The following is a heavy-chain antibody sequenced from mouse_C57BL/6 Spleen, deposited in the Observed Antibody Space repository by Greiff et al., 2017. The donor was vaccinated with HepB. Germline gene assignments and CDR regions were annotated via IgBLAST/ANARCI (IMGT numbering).Heavy chain of an antibody. V-gene: IGHV1-52*01. CDR1: GYTFTSYW. Sequence: QVQLQQPGAELVRPGSSVKLSCKASGYTFTSYWMHWVKQRPIQGLEWIGNIDPSDSETHYNQQFKDKATLTVDKSSSSAYMQLSSLTSEYSAVYYCARPYGSSYVGYFDVWGTGTTVTVSS. CDR2: IDPSDSET. J-gene: IGHJ1*03. CDR3: ARPYGSSYVGYFDV. D-gene: IGHD1-1*01.